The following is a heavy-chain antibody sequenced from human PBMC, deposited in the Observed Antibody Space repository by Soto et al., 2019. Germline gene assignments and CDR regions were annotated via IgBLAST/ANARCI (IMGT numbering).Heavy chain of an antibody. V-gene: IGHV4-39*01. CDR2: IYYSGNT. CDR1: GGSISSSSYY. CDR3: AKVYYDSSGYPNWFDP. J-gene: IGHJ5*02. D-gene: IGHD3-22*01. Sequence: QLQLQESGPGLVKPSETLSLTCTVSGGSISSSSYYWGWIRQPPGKGLEWIGSIYYSGNTYYNPSLKSRVTISVDTSKNQFSLKLSSVTAADTAVYYCAKVYYDSSGYPNWFDPWGQGTLVTVSS.